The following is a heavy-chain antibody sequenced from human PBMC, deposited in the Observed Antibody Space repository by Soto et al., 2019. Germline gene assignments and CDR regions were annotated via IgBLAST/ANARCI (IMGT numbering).Heavy chain of an antibody. Sequence: QVQLQESGPGLVKPSQTLSLTCTVSGGSISSGGYYWSWIRQHTGKGLEWIGYVYCSGSTYYNPSLKSRITISGDTSKNQFSLKLSSVTAGDKAVYYCGRDGDTAMVRGYFDYWGQGTLVTVSS. CDR3: GRDGDTAMVRGYFDY. V-gene: IGHV4-31*03. CDR2: VYCSGST. J-gene: IGHJ4*02. CDR1: GGSISSGGYY. D-gene: IGHD5-18*01.